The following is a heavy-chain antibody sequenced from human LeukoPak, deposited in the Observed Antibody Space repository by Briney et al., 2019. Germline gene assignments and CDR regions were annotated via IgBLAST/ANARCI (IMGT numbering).Heavy chain of an antibody. CDR3: ASSPAELFWYFDL. CDR1: GGSISSYY. CDR2: IYYSGST. D-gene: IGHD6-13*01. V-gene: IGHV4-59*01. Sequence: SETLSLTCTVSGGSISSYYWSWIRQPPGKGLEWIGYIYYSGSTNYNPSLKSRVTISVDTSKNQFSLKLSSVTAADTAVYYCASSPAELFWYFDLWGRGTLVTVSS. J-gene: IGHJ2*01.